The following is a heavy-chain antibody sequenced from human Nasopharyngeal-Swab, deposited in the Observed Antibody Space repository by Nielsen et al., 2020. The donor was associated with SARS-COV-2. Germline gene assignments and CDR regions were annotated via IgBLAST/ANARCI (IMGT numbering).Heavy chain of an antibody. D-gene: IGHD2-8*02. J-gene: IGHJ5*02. CDR3: AREGPYWWVGYNWFDP. Sequence: ASVKVSCKASGYTFTGYYMHWVRQAPGQGLEWMGWINPNSGGTNYAQKFQGWVTMTRDTSISTAYMELSSLRSEDTAVYYCAREGPYWWVGYNWFDPWGQGTLVTVSS. CDR2: INPNSGGT. CDR1: GYTFTGYY. V-gene: IGHV1-2*04.